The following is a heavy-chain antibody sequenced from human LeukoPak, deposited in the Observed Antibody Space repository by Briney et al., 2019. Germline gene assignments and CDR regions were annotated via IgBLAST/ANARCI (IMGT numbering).Heavy chain of an antibody. Sequence: KPSETLSLTCAVYGGSFSGYYWSWIRQPPGKGLEWMGEINHSGSTNYNPSLKSRVTISGDTSKNQFTLKLSSVTAADTAVYYCARVMTTVTTWFDPWGQGTLVTVSS. D-gene: IGHD4-17*01. J-gene: IGHJ5*02. CDR2: INHSGST. CDR3: ARVMTTVTTWFDP. V-gene: IGHV4-34*01. CDR1: GGSFSGYY.